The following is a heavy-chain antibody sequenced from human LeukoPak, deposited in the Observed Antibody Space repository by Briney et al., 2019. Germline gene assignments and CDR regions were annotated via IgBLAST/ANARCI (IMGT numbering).Heavy chain of an antibody. CDR2: IYYSGST. V-gene: IGHV4-39*07. J-gene: IGHJ6*03. D-gene: IGHD3-10*01. CDR1: GGSISSSSYY. CDR3: ARAYGSGSYRSYYYYYYMDV. Sequence: SETLSLTCTVSGGSISSSSYYWGWIRQPPGKGLEWIGSIYYSGSTYYNPSLKSRVTISVDTSKNQFSLKLSSVTAADTAVYYCARAYGSGSYRSYYYYYYMDVWGKGTTVTVSS.